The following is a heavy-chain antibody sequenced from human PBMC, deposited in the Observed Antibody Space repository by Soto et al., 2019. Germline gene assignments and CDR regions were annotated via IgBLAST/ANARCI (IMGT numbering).Heavy chain of an antibody. D-gene: IGHD3-10*01. CDR3: ASQNSMVRGGRLDY. V-gene: IGHV4-39*01. Sequence: SETLSLTCTVSGGSISSSSYYWGWIRQPPGKGLEWIGSIYYSGSTYYNPSLKSRVTISVDTSKNQFSLKLSSVTAADTAVYYCASQNSMVRGGRLDYWGQGTLVTVSS. CDR2: IYYSGST. CDR1: GGSISSSSYY. J-gene: IGHJ4*02.